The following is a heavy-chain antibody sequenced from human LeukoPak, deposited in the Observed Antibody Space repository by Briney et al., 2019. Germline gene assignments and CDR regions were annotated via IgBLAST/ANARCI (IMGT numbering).Heavy chain of an antibody. CDR3: ARGGISAFMPDNWYFNL. D-gene: IGHD1-26*01. V-gene: IGHV3-13*01. Sequence: GGSLRLSCAASGFTFSNYDMHWVRQTTGKGPEWVSAIGSAGATYYPGSLKGRFTISRENAKNSLFLQMNSLRVGDTAVYFCARGGISAFMPDNWYFNLWGRGTLVTVSS. J-gene: IGHJ2*01. CDR1: GFTFSNYD. CDR2: IGSAGAT.